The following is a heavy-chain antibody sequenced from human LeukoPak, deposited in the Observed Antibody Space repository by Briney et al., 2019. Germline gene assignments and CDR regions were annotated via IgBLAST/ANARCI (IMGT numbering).Heavy chain of an antibody. V-gene: IGHV3-23*01. J-gene: IGHJ4*02. CDR1: GFTFSSYA. CDR2: ISGSGGST. D-gene: IGHD3-22*01. CDR3: AKDGRGSSSGSPYYFDY. Sequence: GGSLRLSCAASGFTFSSYAMSSVRQAPGKGLEWVSAISGSGGSTYYAASVEGRFTISRDNSKNTLYLQMNSLRAEDTAVYYCAKDGRGSSSGSPYYFDYWGQGTLVTVSS.